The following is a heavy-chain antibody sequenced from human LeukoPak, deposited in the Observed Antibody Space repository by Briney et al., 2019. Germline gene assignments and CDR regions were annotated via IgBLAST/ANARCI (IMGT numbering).Heavy chain of an antibody. CDR2: IYYSGST. Sequence: PSQTLSLTCTVSGGSISSGDYYWSWIRQPPGKGLEWIGYIYYSGSTYYNPSLKSRVTISVDTSKNQFSLKLSSVTAAGTAVYYCARVRYGDYGLRLDYWGQGTLVTVSS. J-gene: IGHJ4*02. CDR3: ARVRYGDYGLRLDY. V-gene: IGHV4-30-4*01. CDR1: GGSISSGDYY. D-gene: IGHD4-17*01.